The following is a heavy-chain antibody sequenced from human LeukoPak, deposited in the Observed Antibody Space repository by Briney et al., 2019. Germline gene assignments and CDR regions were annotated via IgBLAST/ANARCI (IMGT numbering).Heavy chain of an antibody. D-gene: IGHD6-13*01. Sequence: RGSLRLSCAASGFDLTTYAMTWGRQAPAKGLEWGSSISIGGGGTYYADSVKGRFTISRDNSENTLHLQMNNLSVEDTARYFCARCMVLSQGWCNWFDPWGQGTLVTVSS. V-gene: IGHV3-23*01. CDR1: GFDLTTYA. CDR3: ARCMVLSQGWCNWFDP. J-gene: IGHJ5*02. CDR2: ISIGGGGT.